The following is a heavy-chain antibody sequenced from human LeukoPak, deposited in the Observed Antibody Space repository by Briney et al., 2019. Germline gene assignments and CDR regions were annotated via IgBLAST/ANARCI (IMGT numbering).Heavy chain of an antibody. D-gene: IGHD3-10*01. V-gene: IGHV3-66*01. CDR3: ARDASITMVRGAPPRYYGMDV. J-gene: IGHJ6*02. CDR2: IYSGGST. Sequence: SGGSLRLSCAASGFTVSSNYMSWVRQAPGKGLEWDSVIYSGGSTYYADSVKGRFTISRDNSKNTLYLQMNSLRAEDTAVYYCARDASITMVRGAPPRYYGMDVWGQGTTVTVSS. CDR1: GFTVSSNY.